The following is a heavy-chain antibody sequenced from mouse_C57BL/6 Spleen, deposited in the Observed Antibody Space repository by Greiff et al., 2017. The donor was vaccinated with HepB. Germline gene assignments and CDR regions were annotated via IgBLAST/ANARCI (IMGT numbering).Heavy chain of an antibody. CDR1: GYTFTSHW. V-gene: IGHV1-53*01. CDR2: INPSNGGT. CDR3: ARSGFITTVVPFDY. D-gene: IGHD1-1*01. Sequence: QVQLQQPGTELVKPGASVKLSCKASGYTFTSHWMHWVKQRPGQGLEWIGNINPSNGGTNYNEKFKSKATLTVDKSSSTAYMQLSSLTSEDSAVYYCARSGFITTVVPFDYWGQGTTLTVSS. J-gene: IGHJ2*01.